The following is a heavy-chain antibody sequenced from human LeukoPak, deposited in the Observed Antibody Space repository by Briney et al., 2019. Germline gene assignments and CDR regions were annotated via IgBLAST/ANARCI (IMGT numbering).Heavy chain of an antibody. D-gene: IGHD6-19*01. V-gene: IGHV1-46*01. CDR3: ASPLPGYSSGWYEFDY. Sequence: ASVKVSCKASGYIVTTYYVHWVRQTTGQGLEWMGIINPTGGNTTYAQNFQDRVTMTRDTSTSTVYMELSSLRSEDTAVYYCASPLPGYSSGWYEFDYWGQGTLVTVSS. CDR1: GYIVTTYY. J-gene: IGHJ4*02. CDR2: INPTGGNT.